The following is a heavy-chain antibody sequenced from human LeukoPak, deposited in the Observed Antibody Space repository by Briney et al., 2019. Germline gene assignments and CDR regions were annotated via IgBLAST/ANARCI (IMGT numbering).Heavy chain of an antibody. CDR3: ARESPFDRAYYYDSSGPTDYYYYGMDV. J-gene: IGHJ6*02. V-gene: IGHV1-18*01. CDR2: ISAYNGNT. CDR1: GYTFTSYG. D-gene: IGHD3-22*01. Sequence: ASVKVSCKASGYTFTSYGISWVRQAPGQGLEWMGWISAYNGNTNYAQKLQGRVTMNTDTSTSTAYMELRSLRSDDTAVYYCARESPFDRAYYYDSSGPTDYYYYGMDVWGQGTTVTVSS.